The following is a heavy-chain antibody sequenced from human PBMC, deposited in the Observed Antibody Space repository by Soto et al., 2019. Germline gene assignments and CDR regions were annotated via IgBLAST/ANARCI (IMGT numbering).Heavy chain of an antibody. V-gene: IGHV3-53*02. Sequence: EVQLVETGGGLIQPGGSLRLSCAASGFTVSSNYMSWVRQAPGKGLEWVSVIYSGGSTYYADSVKGRFTISRDNSKNKLYLQMNSLRAEDTAVYYCARAYYYGSGSYNYYYYGMDVWGQGTTVTVSS. CDR2: IYSGGST. CDR3: ARAYYYGSGSYNYYYYGMDV. J-gene: IGHJ6*02. D-gene: IGHD3-10*01. CDR1: GFTVSSNY.